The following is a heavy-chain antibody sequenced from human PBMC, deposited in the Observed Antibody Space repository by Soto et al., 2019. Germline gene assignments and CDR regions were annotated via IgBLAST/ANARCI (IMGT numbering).Heavy chain of an antibody. CDR2: IYYSGST. V-gene: IGHV4-39*01. D-gene: IGHD3-22*01. Sequence: SETLSLTCTVSGGSISSSSYYWGWIRQPPGKGLEWTGSIYYSGSTYYNPSLKSRVTISVDTSKNQFSLKLSSVTAADTAVYYCARHESSGYLNYYYYGMDVWGQGTTVTVSS. CDR1: GGSISSSSYY. J-gene: IGHJ6*02. CDR3: ARHESSGYLNYYYYGMDV.